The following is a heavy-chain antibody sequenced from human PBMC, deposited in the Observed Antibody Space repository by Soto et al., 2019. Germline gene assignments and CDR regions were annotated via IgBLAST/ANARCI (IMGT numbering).Heavy chain of an antibody. J-gene: IGHJ6*02. D-gene: IGHD3-10*01. Sequence: GGSLRLSCAASGFSFSNYNMNWVRQAPGKGLEWVSYISSIGSTIYYADSVKGRFTISRDNAKNSLYLQMNNLRDEDTAVYYCAREGLLWFGELIRNYYNYAMDVWGQGTTVTVSS. V-gene: IGHV3-48*02. CDR1: GFSFSNYN. CDR3: AREGLLWFGELIRNYYNYAMDV. CDR2: ISSIGSTI.